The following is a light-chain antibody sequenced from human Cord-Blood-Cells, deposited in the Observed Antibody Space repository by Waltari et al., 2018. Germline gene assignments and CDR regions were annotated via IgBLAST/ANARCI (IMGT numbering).Light chain of an antibody. CDR2: DTS. V-gene: IGLV7-46*01. Sequence: QAVVTQEPSLTASPGGTVTLTCGSSTGAVTSGHYPYWFQQNPCQAPRTLIYDTSNKHSWTPARFSGSLRGGKAALTLSGAQPEDEAEYYCLLSYSGAWVFGGGTKLTVL. CDR3: LLSYSGAWV. CDR1: TGAVTSGHY. J-gene: IGLJ3*02.